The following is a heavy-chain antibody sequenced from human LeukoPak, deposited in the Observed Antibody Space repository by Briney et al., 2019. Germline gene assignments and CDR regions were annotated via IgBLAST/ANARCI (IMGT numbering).Heavy chain of an antibody. V-gene: IGHV1-24*01. CDR2: FDPEDGET. J-gene: IGHJ4*02. CDR1: GYTLTELS. D-gene: IGHD3-3*01. Sequence: ASVKVSCKVSGYTLTELSMHWVRQAPGKGLEWMGGFDPEDGETIYAQKFQGRVTMTEDTSTDTAYMELSSLRSEDTAVYYCATITIFGVARGIDYWGQGTLVTVSS. CDR3: ATITIFGVARGIDY.